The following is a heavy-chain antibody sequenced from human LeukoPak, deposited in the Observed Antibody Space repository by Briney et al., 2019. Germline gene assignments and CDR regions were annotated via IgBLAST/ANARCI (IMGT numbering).Heavy chain of an antibody. J-gene: IGHJ5*02. CDR3: ARDWRGYCSSTSCYTGIDP. CDR1: GGSIISGGYY. CDR2: IYHTGLT. D-gene: IGHD2-2*02. V-gene: IGHV4-30-2*01. Sequence: SETLSLTCTVSGGSIISGGYYWGWLRQPPGKGLEWIGYIYHTGLTYYNPSLKSRVTISVDRSKNQFSLKLSSVTAADTAVYYCARDWRGYCSSTSCYTGIDPWGQGTLVTVSS.